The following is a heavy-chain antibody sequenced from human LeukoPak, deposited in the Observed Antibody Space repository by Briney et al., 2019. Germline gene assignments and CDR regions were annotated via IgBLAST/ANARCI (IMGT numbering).Heavy chain of an antibody. CDR3: ARDEAATTDY. CDR1: GGSFSSSSYY. CDR2: IYYSGST. V-gene: IGHV4-39*07. D-gene: IGHD6-25*01. J-gene: IGHJ4*02. Sequence: PSETLSLTCTISGGSFSSSSYYWGWIRQPPGKGLEWIGSIYYSGSTYYNPSLKSRVTISVDTSKNQFSLKLSSVTAADTAVYYCARDEAATTDYWGQGTLVTVSS.